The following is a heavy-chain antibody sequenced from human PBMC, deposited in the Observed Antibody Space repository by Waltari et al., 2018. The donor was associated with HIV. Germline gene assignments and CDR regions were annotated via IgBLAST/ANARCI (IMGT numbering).Heavy chain of an antibody. CDR3: AKGVTYDLLTGFSPLDS. CDR1: EFSLSTYA. CDR2: ISGEGDTT. Sequence: EVHLLESGGGLVKPGGSLRLSCAASEFSLSTYAMSWVRQAPGEWVECVSSISGEGDTTYYADSVKGRFTISRDNSKNTLSLQMNSLRGEDTAVNYCAKGVTYDLLTGFSPLDSWGQGTLVTVSS. V-gene: IGHV3-23*01. D-gene: IGHD3-9*01. J-gene: IGHJ5*01.